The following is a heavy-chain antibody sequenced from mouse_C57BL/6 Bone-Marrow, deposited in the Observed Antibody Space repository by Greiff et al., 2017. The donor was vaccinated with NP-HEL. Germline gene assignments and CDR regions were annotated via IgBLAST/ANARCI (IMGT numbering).Heavy chain of an antibody. Sequence: QVQLKQSGAELVRPGASVTLSCKASGYTFTDYEMHWVKQTPVHGLEWIGAIDPETGGTAYNQKFKGKAILTADKSSSTAYMELRSLTSEDSAVYYCTRSLYYYGSSSFDYWGQGTTLTVSS. CDR2: IDPETGGT. V-gene: IGHV1-15*01. D-gene: IGHD1-1*01. J-gene: IGHJ2*01. CDR3: TRSLYYYGSSSFDY. CDR1: GYTFTDYE.